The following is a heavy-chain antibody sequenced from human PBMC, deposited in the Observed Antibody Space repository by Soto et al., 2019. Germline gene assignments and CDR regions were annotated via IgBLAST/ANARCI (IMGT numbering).Heavy chain of an antibody. CDR3: ARGLITGSHYSGGWYYFDS. J-gene: IGHJ4*02. Sequence: PSETLSLTCAVCGGSFSGYYWTWIRQPPGTGLEWIGEINHSGSTNYNPSLKSRVTISVHTSNSQFSLELSSVTAADTAVYYCARGLITGSHYSGGWYYFDSWGQGTQVTVSS. V-gene: IGHV4-34*01. CDR2: INHSGST. D-gene: IGHD6-19*01. CDR1: GGSFSGYY.